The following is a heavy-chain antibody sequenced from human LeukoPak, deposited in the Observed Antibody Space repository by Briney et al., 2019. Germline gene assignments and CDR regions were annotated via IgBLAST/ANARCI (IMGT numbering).Heavy chain of an antibody. J-gene: IGHJ6*02. CDR1: GGTFSSYA. V-gene: IGHV1-69*13. D-gene: IGHD6-13*01. Sequence: SVKVSCKASGGTFSSYAITWVRQAPGQGLEWMGGIIPIFSTANYAQKFQGRVTITADESTNTAYMELSSLTSDDTAVYYCARGYSRWSTPTSSYYYRMDVWGQGTTVAVSS. CDR2: IIPIFSTA. CDR3: ARGYSRWSTPTSSYYYRMDV.